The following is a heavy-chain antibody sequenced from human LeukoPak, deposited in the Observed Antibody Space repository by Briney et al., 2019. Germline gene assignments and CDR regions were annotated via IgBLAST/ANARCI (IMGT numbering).Heavy chain of an antibody. CDR1: GGSISSYY. Sequence: SETLSLTCTVSGGSISSYYWSWVRQPAGKGLEWIGRIYTSGNTNYNPSLKGRVTMSVDTSKNQFSLNLSSVTAADTAVYYCVKDSGNHVTDHWGQGTLVTVSS. CDR2: IYTSGNT. CDR3: VKDSGNHVTDH. D-gene: IGHD1-14*01. J-gene: IGHJ4*02. V-gene: IGHV4-4*07.